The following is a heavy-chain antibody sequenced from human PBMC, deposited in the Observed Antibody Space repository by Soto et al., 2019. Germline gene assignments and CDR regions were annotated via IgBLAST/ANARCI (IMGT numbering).Heavy chain of an antibody. CDR3: TKRVGYSSDALDF. J-gene: IGHJ4*02. D-gene: IGHD6-19*01. CDR2: LSGGGARP. CDR1: G. V-gene: IGHV3-23*01. Sequence: GMSRILPAPGKGLEWVPSLSGGGARPNYADSVKGRFTISRDNCKNTLDLQMSSLTAEDTAVYYCTKRVGYSSDALDFWVQGPPVTGSS.